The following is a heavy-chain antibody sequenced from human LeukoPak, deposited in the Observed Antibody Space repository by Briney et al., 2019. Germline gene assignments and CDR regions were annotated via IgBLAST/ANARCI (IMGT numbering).Heavy chain of an antibody. J-gene: IGHJ5*02. CDR2: IYHSGTT. CDR1: GYSISSSSW. CDR3: ARRSTATNWFDP. Sequence: SETLSLTCAVSGYSISSSSWWGWIRQPPGKGLEWIAYIYHSGTTYYNPSLKSRVTISVDTSKNQFSLKLSSVTAADTAVYYCARRSTATNWFDPWGQGTLVTVSS. V-gene: IGHV4-28*01. D-gene: IGHD4-11*01.